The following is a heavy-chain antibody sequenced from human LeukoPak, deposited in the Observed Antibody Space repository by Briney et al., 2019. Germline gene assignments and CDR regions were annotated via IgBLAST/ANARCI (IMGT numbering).Heavy chain of an antibody. Sequence: GESLKISCKGSGNSFTNYWIGWVRQMPGKGLEWMGIIYPGDSDTRYSPSFQGQVTISADRSISTAYLQWSSLKASDTAMYYCARSASAYYNVFDSWGQGTLVTVSS. J-gene: IGHJ4*02. CDR1: GNSFTNYW. D-gene: IGHD3-10*01. CDR2: IYPGDSDT. V-gene: IGHV5-51*01. CDR3: ARSASAYYNVFDS.